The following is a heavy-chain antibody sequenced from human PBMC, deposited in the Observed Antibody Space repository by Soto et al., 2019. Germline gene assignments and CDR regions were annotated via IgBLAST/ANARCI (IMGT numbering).Heavy chain of an antibody. D-gene: IGHD3-3*02. CDR1: GYEFGSAW. V-gene: IGHV5-51*01. Sequence: EVQLVQSGADIKRPGESLKISCKAFGYEFGSAWIGWVRQMPGKGLEWMGIIKPGTPDIRYSPSLRGHVTISADEGLSTADLQWYSLKASDSGMYYCARQLSHICDFWGQGTLVTVSS. CDR3: ARQLSHICDF. J-gene: IGHJ4*02. CDR2: IKPGTPDI.